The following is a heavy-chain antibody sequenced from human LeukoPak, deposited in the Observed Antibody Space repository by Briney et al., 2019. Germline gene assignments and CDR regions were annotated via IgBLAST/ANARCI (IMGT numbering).Heavy chain of an antibody. V-gene: IGHV4-39*01. CDR2: IYYSGST. Sequence: SETLSLTCTVSGGSISSSSYYWGWIRQPPGQGLEWIGSIYYSGSTYYNPSLKSRVTISVDTSKNQFSLKLSSVTAADTAVYYCARHSPSSGCSDAFDIWGQATMATVSS. D-gene: IGHD6-19*01. CDR3: ARHSPSSGCSDAFDI. J-gene: IGHJ3*02. CDR1: GGSISSSSYY.